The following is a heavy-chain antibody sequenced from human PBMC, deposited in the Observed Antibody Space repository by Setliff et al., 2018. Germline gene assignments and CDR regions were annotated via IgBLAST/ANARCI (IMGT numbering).Heavy chain of an antibody. Sequence: PSETPSLTCTVSGGSISSSSYYWGWIRQPPGKGLEWIGSIYYSGSTYYNPSLKSRVTISVDTSKNQFSLKLSSVTAADTAVYYCASPGIAAGTLRHPDYWGQGTLVTASS. CDR2: IYYSGST. CDR1: GGSISSSSYY. D-gene: IGHD6-13*01. J-gene: IGHJ4*02. CDR3: ASPGIAAGTLRHPDY. V-gene: IGHV4-39*01.